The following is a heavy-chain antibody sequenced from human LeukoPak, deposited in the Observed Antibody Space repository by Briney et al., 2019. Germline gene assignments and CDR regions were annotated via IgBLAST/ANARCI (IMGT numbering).Heavy chain of an antibody. V-gene: IGHV4-39*01. J-gene: IGHJ4*02. CDR1: GGSISSSSYY. Sequence: PSETLSLTCTVSGGSISSSSYYWGWIRQPPGKGLEWIGSIYYSGSLYYNPSLTSRVTISVDTSKNQFSLKLSSVTAADTAVYYCATSRYDYVWGSYRFDYWGQGTLVTVSS. D-gene: IGHD3-16*02. CDR2: IYYSGSL. CDR3: ATSRYDYVWGSYRFDY.